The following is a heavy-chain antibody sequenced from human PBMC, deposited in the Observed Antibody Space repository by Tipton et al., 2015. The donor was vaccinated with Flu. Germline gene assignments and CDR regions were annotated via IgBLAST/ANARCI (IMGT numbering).Heavy chain of an antibody. D-gene: IGHD1-7*01. Sequence: QLVQSGAEVKNPGASVKVSCKAYGYIFTDYFMHWVRQAPGQGLEWMGRINPNSGGTDYARKFQGRVTMTRDTSINTAYMELSSLRSDDTAMYYCARGSHLELPYYGMDVWGQGTTVTGSS. V-gene: IGHV1-2*06. J-gene: IGHJ6*02. CDR3: ARGSHLELPYYGMDV. CDR1: GYIFTDYF. CDR2: INPNSGGT.